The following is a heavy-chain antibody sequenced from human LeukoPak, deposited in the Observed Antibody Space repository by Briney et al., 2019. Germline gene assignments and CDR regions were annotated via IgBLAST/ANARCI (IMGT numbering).Heavy chain of an antibody. V-gene: IGHV3-21*06. D-gene: IGHD3-10*01. J-gene: IGHJ4*02. CDR3: GRVGALSVINY. CDR2: ISTTGSHI. CDR1: GVSFSTHD. Sequence: GGSLRLSCAASGVSFSTHDMSWVRQAPGKGLEWISHISTTGSHIQYAGSLNGRFTVSRDNAKTSSYLQMNSLRVEDTAVYYCGRVGALSVINYWGQGTLVTVSS.